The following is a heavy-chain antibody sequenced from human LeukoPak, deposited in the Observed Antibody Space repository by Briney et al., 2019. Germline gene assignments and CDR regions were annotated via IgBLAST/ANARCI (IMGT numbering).Heavy chain of an antibody. CDR1: GYTFTSYG. CDR3: ARDRVYYESWRGYSPSWFDP. D-gene: IGHD3-3*01. CDR2: ISAYNGNT. J-gene: IGHJ5*02. Sequence: ASVTVSCKASGYTFTSYGISWVRQAPGQGLEWMGWISAYNGNTNYAQKLQGRVTMTTDTSTSTAYMELRSLRSDDTAVYYCARDRVYYESWRGYSPSWFDPWGQGTLVTVSS. V-gene: IGHV1-18*01.